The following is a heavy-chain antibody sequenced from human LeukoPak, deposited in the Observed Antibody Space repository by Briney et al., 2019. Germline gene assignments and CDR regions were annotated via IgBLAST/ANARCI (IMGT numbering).Heavy chain of an antibody. V-gene: IGHV3-23*01. Sequence: GGALRLSCAASGFTFSSYAMSWVRQAPGKGLEWVSGISGSGSSTYYADSVKGRFTISRDNSKNTLYLQMNSLRAEDTAVYYCAKRKMPAAGGEALDIWGQATMVTVSS. J-gene: IGHJ3*02. CDR1: GFTFSSYA. D-gene: IGHD6-13*01. CDR2: ISGSGSST. CDR3: AKRKMPAAGGEALDI.